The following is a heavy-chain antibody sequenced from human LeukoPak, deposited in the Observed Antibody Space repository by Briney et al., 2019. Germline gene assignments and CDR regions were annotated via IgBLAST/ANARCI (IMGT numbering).Heavy chain of an antibody. CDR1: GYTFTGYY. CDR2: INPNSGGT. Sequence: GASVKVSCKASGYTFTGYYMHWVRQAPGQGLEWMGWINPNSGGTNYAQKFQGRVTMTRDTSISTAYMELSRLRSDDTAVYYCAGMTRTGIAAAGTFRAKKNFDYWGQGTLVTVSS. CDR3: AGMTRTGIAAAGTFRAKKNFDY. V-gene: IGHV1-2*02. J-gene: IGHJ4*02. D-gene: IGHD6-13*01.